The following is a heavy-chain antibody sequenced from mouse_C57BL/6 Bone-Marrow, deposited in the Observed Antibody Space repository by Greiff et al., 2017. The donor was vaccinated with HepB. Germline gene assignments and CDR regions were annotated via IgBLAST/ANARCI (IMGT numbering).Heavy chain of an antibody. J-gene: IGHJ4*01. CDR3: ARDETGTRAMDY. D-gene: IGHD4-1*01. Sequence: EVNVVDSGGGLVQSGRSLRLSCATSGFTFSDFYMEWVRQAPGKGLEWIAASRNKANDYTTEYSASVKGRFIVSRDTSQSILYLQMNALRAEDTAIYYCARDETGTRAMDYWGQGTSVTVSS. CDR2: SRNKANDYTT. V-gene: IGHV7-1*01. CDR1: GFTFSDFY.